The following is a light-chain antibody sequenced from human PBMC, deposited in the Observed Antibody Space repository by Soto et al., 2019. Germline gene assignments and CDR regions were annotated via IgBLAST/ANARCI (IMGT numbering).Light chain of an antibody. CDR1: SGSIVSNY. V-gene: IGLV6-57*01. CDR3: QSYDFTNVV. J-gene: IGLJ2*01. CDR2: DDK. Sequence: NFMLTQPHSVSESPGKTVIISCTRSSGSIVSNYVQWYQQHPGSSPTIVIYDDKQRPSGVPDRFSGSIDSSSNSASLTISGLKPEDEADYYCQSYDFTNVVFGGGTKLTVL.